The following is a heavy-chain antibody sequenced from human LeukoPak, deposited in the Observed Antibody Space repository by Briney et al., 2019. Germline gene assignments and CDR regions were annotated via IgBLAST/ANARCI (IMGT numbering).Heavy chain of an antibody. V-gene: IGHV3-21*01. CDR3: AREFSTIGNFDY. CDR1: GFTFSRYS. J-gene: IGHJ4*02. CDR2: IYFTGNHI. Sequence: PGGSLRLSCVTSGFTFSRYSMRWVRQAPGKGLEWVSSIYFTGNHISYADSVKGRFTISRDNAKNSLYLQMNSLRAEDTAVHYCAREFSTIGNFDYWGQGTLVAVSS. D-gene: IGHD3-3*02.